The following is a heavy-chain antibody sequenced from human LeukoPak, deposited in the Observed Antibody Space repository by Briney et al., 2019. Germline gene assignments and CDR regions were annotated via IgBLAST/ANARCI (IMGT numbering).Heavy chain of an antibody. CDR3: ARDYGDYVWGSYRS. D-gene: IGHD3-16*02. CDR1: GYTFTGYY. J-gene: IGHJ4*02. Sequence: GASVKVSCKASGYTFTGYYMHWVRQAPGQGLEWMGWINPNSGGTNYAQKFQGRVTMTRDTSISTAYMELSRLRSDDTAVYYCARDYGDYVWGSYRSWGQGTLVTVSS. CDR2: INPNSGGT. V-gene: IGHV1-2*02.